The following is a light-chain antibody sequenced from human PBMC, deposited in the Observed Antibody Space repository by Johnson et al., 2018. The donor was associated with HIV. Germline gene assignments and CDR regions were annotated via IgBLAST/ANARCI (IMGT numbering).Light chain of an antibody. J-gene: IGLJ1*01. CDR3: GTWDSYLTAGV. CDR1: SSNIGNSY. V-gene: IGLV1-51*01. CDR2: DNN. Sequence: QSVLTQPPSVSAAPGQKVTISCSGSSSNIGNSYVSWYQQLPGTAPKLLIYDNNKRPSGIPDRFSGSKSGTSATLGITGLQTGDEADYYCGTWDSYLTAGVFGSGTKVTVL.